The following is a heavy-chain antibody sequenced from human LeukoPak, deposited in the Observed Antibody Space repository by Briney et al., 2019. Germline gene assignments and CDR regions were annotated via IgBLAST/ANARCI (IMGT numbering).Heavy chain of an antibody. CDR2: IHSDGGVT. CDR3: GRDFGLTGTKRSFDI. Sequence: PGGSLRLSCAASGFAFDYYWMNWVRQAPGKRLVWVSRIHSDGGVTRYADSVKGRFTISRDNAKNSLYLQMNSLRAEDTAVYYCGRDFGLTGTKRSFDIWGQGTMVTVSS. V-gene: IGHV3-74*01. CDR1: GFAFDYYW. J-gene: IGHJ3*02. D-gene: IGHD1-7*01.